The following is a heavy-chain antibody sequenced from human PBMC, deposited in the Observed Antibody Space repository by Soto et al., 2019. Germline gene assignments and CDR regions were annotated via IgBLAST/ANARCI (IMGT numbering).Heavy chain of an antibody. D-gene: IGHD2-15*01. Sequence: QVQLVQSGAEVKKPGSSVKVSCKASGGTFSSYAISWGRQAPGQGLEWMGGIIPIFGTANYAKTFQGRVTITADDSSSTGYMELSSLRSEDTAVYYCASSFGGTFYWGQGTLVTVSS. CDR2: IIPIFGTA. J-gene: IGHJ4*02. V-gene: IGHV1-69*12. CDR3: ASSFGGTFY. CDR1: GGTFSSYA.